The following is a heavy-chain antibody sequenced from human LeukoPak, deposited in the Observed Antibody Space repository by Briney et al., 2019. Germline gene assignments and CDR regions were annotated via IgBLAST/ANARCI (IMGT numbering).Heavy chain of an antibody. Sequence: SETLSLTCTVSGGSISTHFWTWIRQPPGMGLEWIGYIYYTGSTNYNPSLKSRVTISLDTSKNQFSLHLSFVTAADTAVYYCARAPNGYYPLDYWGQGSLVTVSS. J-gene: IGHJ4*02. CDR1: GGSISTHF. CDR3: ARAPNGYYPLDY. CDR2: IYYTGST. D-gene: IGHD3-22*01. V-gene: IGHV4-59*11.